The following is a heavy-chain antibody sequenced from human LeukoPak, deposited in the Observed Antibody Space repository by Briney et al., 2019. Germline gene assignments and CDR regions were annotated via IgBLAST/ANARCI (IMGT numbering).Heavy chain of an antibody. CDR3: ARVGYTPITIFGVVTEGYMDV. V-gene: IGHV3-48*01. D-gene: IGHD3-3*01. CDR2: ISSSSSTI. Sequence: PGGSLRLSCAASGFTFSSYSMNWVRQAPGKGLEWVSYISSSSSTIYYADSAKGRFTISRDNAKNSLYLQMNSLRAEDTAVYYCARVGYTPITIFGVVTEGYMDVWGKGTTVTVSS. J-gene: IGHJ6*03. CDR1: GFTFSSYS.